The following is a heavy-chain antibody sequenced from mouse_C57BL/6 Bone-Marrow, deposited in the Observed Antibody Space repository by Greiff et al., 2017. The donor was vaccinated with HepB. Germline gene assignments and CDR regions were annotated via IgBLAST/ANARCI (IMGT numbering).Heavy chain of an antibody. CDR2: ISSGSSTI. CDR3: ARENYFDY. CDR1: GFTFSDYG. Sequence: EVKLMESGGGLVKPGGSLKLSCAASGFTFSDYGMHWVRQAPEKGLEWVAYISSGSSTIYYADTVKGRFTISRDNAKDTLFLQMTSLRSEDTAMYYCARENYFDYWGQGTTLTVSS. J-gene: IGHJ2*01. V-gene: IGHV5-17*01.